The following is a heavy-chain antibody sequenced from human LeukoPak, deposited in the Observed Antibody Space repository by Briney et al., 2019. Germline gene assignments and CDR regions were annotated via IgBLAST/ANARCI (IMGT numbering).Heavy chain of an antibody. J-gene: IGHJ5*02. CDR1: GGYISSSSYY. Sequence: PSETLSLTCTVSGGYISSSSYYWGWIRQPPGKGLEWIGSIYYSGSTYYNPSLKSRVTISVDTSKNQFSLKLSSVTAADTAVYYCARHCSSTSCYHNWFDPWGQGTLVTVSS. CDR2: IYYSGST. D-gene: IGHD2-2*01. V-gene: IGHV4-39*01. CDR3: ARHCSSTSCYHNWFDP.